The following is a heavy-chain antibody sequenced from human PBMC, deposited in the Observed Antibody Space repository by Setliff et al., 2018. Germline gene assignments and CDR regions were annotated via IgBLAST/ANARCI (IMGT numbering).Heavy chain of an antibody. CDR1: GGSFSGYY. J-gene: IGHJ1*01. V-gene: IGHV4-34*01. CDR2: INHSGST. D-gene: IGHD3-10*01. CDR3: ARVDFTMIQGVIGH. Sequence: SETLSLTCAVYGGSFSGYYWSWIRQPPGKGLEWIGEINHSGSTNYNPSLKSRVTISVDTSKNQFSLKLTSVTAADTAVYYCARVDFTMIQGVIGHWGQGTLVTVSS.